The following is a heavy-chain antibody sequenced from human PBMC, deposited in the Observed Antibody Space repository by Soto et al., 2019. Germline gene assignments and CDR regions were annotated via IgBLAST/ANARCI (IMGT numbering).Heavy chain of an antibody. CDR3: ARLGHYSSSWYGNNWFDP. J-gene: IGHJ5*02. CDR2: IYYSGST. Sequence: PSETLSLTCTVSGGSISSYYWSWIRQPPGKGLEWIGYIYYSGSTNYNPSLKSRVTISVDTSKNQFSLKLSSVTAADTAVYYCARLGHYSSSWYGNNWFDPWGQGTLVTVSS. CDR1: GGSISSYY. V-gene: IGHV4-59*08. D-gene: IGHD6-13*01.